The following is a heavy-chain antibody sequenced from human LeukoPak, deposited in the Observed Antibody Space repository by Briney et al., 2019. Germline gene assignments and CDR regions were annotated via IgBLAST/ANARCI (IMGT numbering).Heavy chain of an antibody. D-gene: IGHD3-22*01. CDR2: ISSSGGTR. J-gene: IGHJ5*02. CDR1: GFAFSVYE. Sequence: GGSLRLSCAASGFAFSVYEMYWVRQAPGKGLEWVSYISSSGGTRYYADSVKGRFTISRDNAKNSLYLQMNSLRAEGTAVYYCARGVGYYYDSSGYSEVPWGQGTLVTVSS. V-gene: IGHV3-48*03. CDR3: ARGVGYYYDSSGYSEVP.